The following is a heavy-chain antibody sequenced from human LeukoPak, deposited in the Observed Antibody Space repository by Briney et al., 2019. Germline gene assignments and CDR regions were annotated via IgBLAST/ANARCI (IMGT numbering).Heavy chain of an antibody. Sequence: GASVKVSCKASGYTFTGYYMHWVRQAPGQGLEWMGWINPNSGGTNYAQKFQGRVTVTRDTSISTAYLELSRLRSDDTAVYYCARVLRYSSGWYDPPDYWGQGTLVTVSS. V-gene: IGHV1-2*02. J-gene: IGHJ4*02. CDR2: INPNSGGT. D-gene: IGHD6-19*01. CDR3: ARVLRYSSGWYDPPDY. CDR1: GYTFTGYY.